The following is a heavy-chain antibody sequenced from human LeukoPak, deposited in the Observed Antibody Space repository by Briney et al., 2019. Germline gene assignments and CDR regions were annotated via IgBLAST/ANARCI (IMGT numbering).Heavy chain of an antibody. V-gene: IGHV3-21*01. J-gene: IGHJ4*02. CDR2: ISSSSSYI. CDR1: GFTFSSYS. CDR3: ARVHYGDLEDYFDY. D-gene: IGHD4-17*01. Sequence: GGSLRLSCAASGFTFSSYSMNWVRQAPGKGLEWISSISSSSSYIYYADSVKGRFTISRDNAKNSLYLQMNSLRAEDTAVYYCARVHYGDLEDYFDYWAREPWSPSPQ.